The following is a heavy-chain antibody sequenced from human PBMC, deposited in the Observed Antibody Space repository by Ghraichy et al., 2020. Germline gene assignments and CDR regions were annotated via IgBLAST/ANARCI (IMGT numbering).Heavy chain of an antibody. CDR1: GFTFSSYG. V-gene: IGHV3-33*01. Sequence: LSLTCAASGFTFSSYGMHWVRQAPGKGLEWVAVIWYDGSNKYYADSVKGRFTISRDNSKNTLYLQMNSLRAEDTAVYYCARDSVRGRAPHENLWFGESTSVGMDVWGQGTTVTVSS. J-gene: IGHJ6*02. CDR2: IWYDGSNK. CDR3: ARDSVRGRAPHENLWFGESTSVGMDV. D-gene: IGHD3-10*01.